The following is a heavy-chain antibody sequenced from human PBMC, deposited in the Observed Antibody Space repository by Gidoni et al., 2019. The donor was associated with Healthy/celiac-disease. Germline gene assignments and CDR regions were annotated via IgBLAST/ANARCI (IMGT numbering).Heavy chain of an antibody. V-gene: IGHV1-69*04. CDR3: AALVRYYYGSGSYSDY. CDR2: ISPILGIA. CDR1: GGTFSSYA. J-gene: IGHJ4*02. Sequence: QVQLVQSGAEAKKPGPSVKVSCKASGGTFSSYAISWVRQAPGQGLGWMGRISPILGIANYAQKFQGRVTITADKSTSTAYMELSSLRSEDTAVYYCAALVRYYYGSGSYSDYWGQGTLVTVSS. D-gene: IGHD3-10*01.